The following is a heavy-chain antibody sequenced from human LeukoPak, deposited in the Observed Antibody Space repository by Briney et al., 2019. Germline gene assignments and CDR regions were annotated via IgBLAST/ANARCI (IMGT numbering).Heavy chain of an antibody. V-gene: IGHV3-64*01. J-gene: IGHJ4*02. Sequence: GGSLRLSCAASGFSFSSYAMHWVRQAPGKGLEYVSAIGTNGGNTYYANSVKGRFTISRDNSKNTLYLQMGSLRAEDMAVYYCARAACYGGHMAYFDDWGQGTLVTVSS. D-gene: IGHD4-23*01. CDR2: IGTNGGNT. CDR3: ARAACYGGHMAYFDD. CDR1: GFSFSSYA.